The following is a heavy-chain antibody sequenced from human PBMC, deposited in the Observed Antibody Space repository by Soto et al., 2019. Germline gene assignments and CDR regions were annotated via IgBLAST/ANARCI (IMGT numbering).Heavy chain of an antibody. Sequence: PGGSLRLSCAASGFTFSSYSMNWVRQAPGKGLEWVSYISSSSTIYYADSVKGRFTISRDNAKNSLYLQMNSLRDEDTAVYYCAREGIQLWSHYYYYGKDVWGQGTTGTVSS. D-gene: IGHD5-18*01. V-gene: IGHV3-48*02. CDR2: ISSSSTI. J-gene: IGHJ6*02. CDR1: GFTFSSYS. CDR3: AREGIQLWSHYYYYGKDV.